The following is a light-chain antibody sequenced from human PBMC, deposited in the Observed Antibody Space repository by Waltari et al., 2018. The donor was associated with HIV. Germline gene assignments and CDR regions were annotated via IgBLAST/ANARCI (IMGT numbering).Light chain of an antibody. CDR3: SSYSANNNFDV. J-gene: IGLJ1*01. Sequence: QSALTQPPSASGSPGQSVTISCTGTSSDVGGDTYVSGYQQPPGKAPKLIIYEVRKRPSGVPYRFSGSKSGNTASLTVSGLQAEDEADYYCSSYSANNNFDVFGTGTKVTVL. CDR2: EVR. V-gene: IGLV2-8*01. CDR1: SSDVGGDTY.